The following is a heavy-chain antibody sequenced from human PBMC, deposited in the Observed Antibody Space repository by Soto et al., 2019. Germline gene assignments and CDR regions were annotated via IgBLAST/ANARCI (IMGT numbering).Heavy chain of an antibody. CDR2: IIPVYGIA. J-gene: IGHJ4*02. CDR1: GGTFFREA. V-gene: IGHV1-69*01. D-gene: IGHD5-12*01. Sequence: QVRLVQSGAEVKKPGSSMKVSCKASGGTFFREAISWVRQAPGQGPEWMGGIIPVYGIAVYAQKFQDRLTISADDSTNTGYMELSSRRNNDTAVYYCATSHGYSGYNLDYWGQGTLVTVSS. CDR3: ATSHGYSGYNLDY.